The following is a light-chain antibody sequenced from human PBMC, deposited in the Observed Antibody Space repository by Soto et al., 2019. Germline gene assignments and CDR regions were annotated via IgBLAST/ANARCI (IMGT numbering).Light chain of an antibody. Sequence: QSVLTQPPSASGTPGQRLTISCSGSHSNIGSKNVNWYQHLPGTAPKHLIFNNDQRPSGVPDRFSGSKSGNTASLTISGLQAEDEADYYCSSYTSSSTLEFGGGTKLTVL. CDR3: SSYTSSSTLE. V-gene: IGLV1-44*01. J-gene: IGLJ2*01. CDR2: NND. CDR1: HSNIGSKN.